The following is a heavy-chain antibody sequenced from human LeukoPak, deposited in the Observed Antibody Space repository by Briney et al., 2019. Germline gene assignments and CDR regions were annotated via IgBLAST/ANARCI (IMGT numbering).Heavy chain of an antibody. Sequence: SQTLSLTCTVSGGSISSGSYYWSWIRQPAGKGLEWIGRIYTSGSTNYNPSLKSRVTISVDTSKNQFSLKLSSVTAADTAVYYCARDQLRQGSRAPYYYYYMDVWGKGTTVTVSS. CDR1: GGSISSGSYY. CDR3: ARDQLRQGSRAPYYYYYMDV. J-gene: IGHJ6*03. V-gene: IGHV4-61*02. D-gene: IGHD3-3*01. CDR2: IYTSGST.